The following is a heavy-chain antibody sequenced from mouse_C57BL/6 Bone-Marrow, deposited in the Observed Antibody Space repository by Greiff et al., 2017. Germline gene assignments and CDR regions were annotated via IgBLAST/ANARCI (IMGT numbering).Heavy chain of an antibody. D-gene: IGHD2-5*01. CDR2: IDPSDSYT. CDR3: ARNAAYYSNYLYYYAMDY. V-gene: IGHV1-69*01. Sequence: QVQLQQPGAELVMPGASVKLSCKASGYTFTSYWMHWVKQRPGQGLEWIGEIDPSDSYTNYNQKFKGKSTLTVDKSSSTAYMQLSSLTSEDSAVYYCARNAAYYSNYLYYYAMDYWGQGTSVTVSA. J-gene: IGHJ4*01. CDR1: GYTFTSYW.